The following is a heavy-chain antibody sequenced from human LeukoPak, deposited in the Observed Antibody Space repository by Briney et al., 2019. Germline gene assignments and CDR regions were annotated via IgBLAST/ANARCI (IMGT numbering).Heavy chain of an antibody. D-gene: IGHD5-18*01. V-gene: IGHV3-23*01. CDR3: AKDVGYSYGYGSYGMDV. CDR1: GFTFSSYA. J-gene: IGHJ6*02. Sequence: GGSLRLSCAASGFTFSSYAMSWVRQAPGKGLEWDSAISGSGGSTYYADSVKGRFTISRDNSKNTLYLQMNSLRAEDTAVYYCAKDVGYSYGYGSYGMDVWGQGTTVTVSS. CDR2: ISGSGGST.